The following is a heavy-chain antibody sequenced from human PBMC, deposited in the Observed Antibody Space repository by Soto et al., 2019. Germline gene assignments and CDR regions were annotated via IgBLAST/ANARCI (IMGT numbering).Heavy chain of an antibody. D-gene: IGHD6-13*01. CDR1: GYTFITYT. V-gene: IGHV1-3*01. J-gene: IGHJ5*02. CDR2: INPVNGNT. CDR3: ARGIATGQLDP. Sequence: QVQLVQSGAEVKKPGASVMLSCKASGYTFITYTMNWVRQAPGQRLEWMGWINPVNGNTKSSQKFQDRVIITRDTSASTAYMELRSLRSEDTAVYYCARGIATGQLDPWGQGTLVIVSS.